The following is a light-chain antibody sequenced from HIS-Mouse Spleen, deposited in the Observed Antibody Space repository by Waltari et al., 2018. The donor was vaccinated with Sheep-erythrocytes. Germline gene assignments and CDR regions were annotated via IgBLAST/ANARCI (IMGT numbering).Light chain of an antibody. CDR2: QDS. CDR1: KLGDKY. V-gene: IGLV3-1*01. Sequence: SYELTQPPSVSVSPGQTASITCSGDKLGDKYACWYQQKPGQSPVLVIYQDSKRPSGVLERFSGSNSGNTATLTISGLQAEEEADYYCCSYAGSYNHVFATGTKVTVL. J-gene: IGLJ1*01. CDR3: CSYAGSYNHV.